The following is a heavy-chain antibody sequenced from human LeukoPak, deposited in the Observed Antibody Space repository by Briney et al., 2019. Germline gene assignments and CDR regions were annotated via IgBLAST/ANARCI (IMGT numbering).Heavy chain of an antibody. J-gene: IGHJ4*02. CDR1: GGSISGYY. D-gene: IGHD5-24*01. CDR3: ARFDRDGYNLDY. V-gene: IGHV4-59*01. Sequence: SETLSLTCTVSGGSISGYYWTWIRPPPGKGLEWIGYIYYTGSTNYNPSLKSRVTISVDTSKNQFSLNLSSVTAADTALYYCARFDRDGYNLDYWGQGTLVTVSS. CDR2: IYYTGST.